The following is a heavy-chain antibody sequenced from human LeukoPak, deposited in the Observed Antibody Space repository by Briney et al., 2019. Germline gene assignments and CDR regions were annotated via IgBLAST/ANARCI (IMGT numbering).Heavy chain of an antibody. CDR3: ARSGYSYGYWDYYYYYMDV. CDR1: GFTFSSYA. J-gene: IGHJ6*03. V-gene: IGHV3-64*01. D-gene: IGHD5-18*01. Sequence: GRSLRLSCAASGFTFSSYAMHWVRQAPGKGLEYVSSISSNVGSTYYANSVKGRFTISRDNSKNTLYLQMGSLRAEDMAVYYRARSGYSYGYWDYYYYYMDVWGKGTTVTVSS. CDR2: ISSNVGST.